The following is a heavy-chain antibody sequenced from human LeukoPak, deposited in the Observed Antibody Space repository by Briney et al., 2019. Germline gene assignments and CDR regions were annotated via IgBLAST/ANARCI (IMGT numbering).Heavy chain of an antibody. V-gene: IGHV1-46*01. CDR1: GYTFTSYY. J-gene: IGHJ4*02. CDR2: INPSGGST. CDR3: ARETTNPITMVRGVIITEYFDY. D-gene: IGHD3-10*01. Sequence: ASVKVSCKASGYTFTSYYMHWVRQAPGQGLEWMGIINPSGGSTSYAQKFQGRVTMTRDTSTSTVYMELSRLRSEDTAVYYCARETTNPITMVRGVIITEYFDYWGQGTLVTVSS.